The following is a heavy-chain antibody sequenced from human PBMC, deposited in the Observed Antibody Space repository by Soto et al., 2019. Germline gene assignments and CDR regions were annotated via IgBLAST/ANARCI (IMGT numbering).Heavy chain of an antibody. Sequence: GGSLRLSCAASGFTFSSYAMSWVRQAPGKVLEWVSAISGSGGSTYYADPLKGRFTISRANSKNTLYLQMNSLRAEDTAVYYCAKDLSIAARPSDPANYYYYGMDVWGQGTTVTVSS. V-gene: IGHV3-23*01. J-gene: IGHJ6*02. D-gene: IGHD6-6*01. CDR2: ISGSGGST. CDR1: GFTFSSYA. CDR3: AKDLSIAARPSDPANYYYYGMDV.